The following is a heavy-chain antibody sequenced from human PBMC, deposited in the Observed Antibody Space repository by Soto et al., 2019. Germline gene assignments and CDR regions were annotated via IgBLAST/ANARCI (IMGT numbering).Heavy chain of an antibody. CDR3: TRRALGYSYGLGAFDI. CDR1: GFTFGDYA. V-gene: IGHV3-49*03. Sequence: SGGSLRLSCTASGFTFGDYAMSWFRQAPGKGLEWVGFIRSKAYGGTTEYAASVKGRFTISRDDSKSIAYLQMNSLKTEDTAVYYCTRRALGYSYGLGAFDIWGQGTMVTVSS. D-gene: IGHD5-18*01. J-gene: IGHJ3*02. CDR2: IRSKAYGGTT.